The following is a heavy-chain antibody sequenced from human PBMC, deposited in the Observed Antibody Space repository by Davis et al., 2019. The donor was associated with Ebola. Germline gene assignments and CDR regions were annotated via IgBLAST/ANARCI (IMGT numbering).Heavy chain of an antibody. V-gene: IGHV3-23*01. D-gene: IGHD3-22*01. CDR2: ISGSGGST. Sequence: GESLKISCAASGFTFGSYWMLWVRQVPGKGLEWVSAISGSGGSTYYADSVKGRFTISRDNSKNTLYLQMNSLRAEDTAVYYCAKEEYYYDSSGYSIYFDYWGQGTLVTVSS. CDR1: GFTFGSYW. CDR3: AKEEYYYDSSGYSIYFDY. J-gene: IGHJ4*02.